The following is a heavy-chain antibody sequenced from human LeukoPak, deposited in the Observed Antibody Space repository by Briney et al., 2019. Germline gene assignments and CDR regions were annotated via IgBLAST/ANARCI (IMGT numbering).Heavy chain of an antibody. V-gene: IGHV1-8*01. CDR1: GYTFTSYD. Sequence: ASVKVSCKASGYTFTSYDISWVRQATGQGLEWMGWMNPNSGNTGYAQKFQGRVTMTRNTSISTAYMELSSLRSEDTAVYYCAILHLPTVTTSDYWGQGTLVTVSS. D-gene: IGHD4-17*01. CDR3: AILHLPTVTTSDY. CDR2: MNPNSGNT. J-gene: IGHJ4*02.